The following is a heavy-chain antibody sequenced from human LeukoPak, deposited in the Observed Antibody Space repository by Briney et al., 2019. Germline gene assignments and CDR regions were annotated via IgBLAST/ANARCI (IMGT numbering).Heavy chain of an antibody. V-gene: IGHV5-51*01. D-gene: IGHD2-8*01. Sequence: GEALKISCKGSGYSFTSYWIGWVRQMPGKGLEWMGIIYPGDSDTRYSPSFQGQVTISADKSTSTAYLQWSRLKASDTAMYYCARMLESRAPNDYWGQGTLVTVSS. CDR3: ARMLESRAPNDY. CDR1: GYSFTSYW. J-gene: IGHJ4*02. CDR2: IYPGDSDT.